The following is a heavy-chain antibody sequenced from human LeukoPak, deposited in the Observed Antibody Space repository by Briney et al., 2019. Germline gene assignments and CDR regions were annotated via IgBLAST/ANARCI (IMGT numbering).Heavy chain of an antibody. J-gene: IGHJ4*02. CDR1: GASTSSGLYY. CDR3: ASSNWLRDANFDS. D-gene: IGHD6-13*01. Sequence: SETLSLTCTVSGASTSSGLYYWNWFRQPAGKGLEYIGRIYNSGSTNDNPSLKSRVTISVDTPKNQFSLKLTSVTASDSAVYYCASSNWLRDANFDSWGQGTLVTVSS. CDR2: IYNSGST. V-gene: IGHV4-61*02.